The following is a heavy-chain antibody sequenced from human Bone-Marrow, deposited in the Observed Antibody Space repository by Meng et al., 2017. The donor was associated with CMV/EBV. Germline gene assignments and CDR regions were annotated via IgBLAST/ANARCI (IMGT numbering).Heavy chain of an antibody. CDR2: INSDGSST. CDR1: GFTFSSYG. V-gene: IGHV3-74*01. Sequence: GGSLRLSCAASGFTFSSYGMHWVRQAPGKGLVWVSRINSDGSSTSYADSVKGRFTISRDNAKNTLYLQMNSLRAEDTAVYYCARDHYSSGWYTYYYYGIDDWGQGTTVTVSS. CDR3: ARDHYSSGWYTYYYYGIDD. D-gene: IGHD6-19*01. J-gene: IGHJ6*02.